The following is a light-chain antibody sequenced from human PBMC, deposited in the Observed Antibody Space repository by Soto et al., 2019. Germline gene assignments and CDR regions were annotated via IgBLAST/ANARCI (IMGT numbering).Light chain of an antibody. CDR3: QQYGSSPLT. CDR2: DAS. J-gene: IGKJ4*01. CDR1: QSVSGNY. Sequence: EVVLTQSPSTLSLSPGQRATLSCRASQSVSGNYLVWYQQKPGQAPSLLIYDASSRATGIPDRFSGSGSGTDFTLTISRLEPEDFAVYYCQQYGSSPLTFGGGTKVEIK. V-gene: IGKV3-20*01.